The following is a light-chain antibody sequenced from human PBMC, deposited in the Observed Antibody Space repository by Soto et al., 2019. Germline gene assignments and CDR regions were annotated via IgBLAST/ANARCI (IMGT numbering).Light chain of an antibody. V-gene: IGKV1-33*01. CDR2: DAS. J-gene: IGKJ5*01. Sequence: DIPITQAPSSLSASIRDRVTITCRASQSISSYLNWYQQKPGKAPKLLIYDASDLETGVPSRFSGSGSGTGFTFTISSLQPEDFATYYCQQYESLPLTFGQGTRLEI. CDR1: QSISSY. CDR3: QQYESLPLT.